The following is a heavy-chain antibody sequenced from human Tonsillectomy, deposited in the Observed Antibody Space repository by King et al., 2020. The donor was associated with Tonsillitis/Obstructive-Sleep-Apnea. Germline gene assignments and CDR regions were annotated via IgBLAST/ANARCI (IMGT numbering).Heavy chain of an antibody. D-gene: IGHD6-19*01. Sequence: VQLQESGPGLVKPSETLSLTCTVSGGSISSYYWSWIRQPPGKGLEWIGYIYYSGSTNYNPSLKSRVTISVDTSKNQFSLKLSSVTAADTAVYYCARGAVAGTLTFDYWGQGTLVTVSS. V-gene: IGHV4-59*01. CDR1: GGSISSYY. CDR3: ARGAVAGTLTFDY. J-gene: IGHJ4*02. CDR2: IYYSGST.